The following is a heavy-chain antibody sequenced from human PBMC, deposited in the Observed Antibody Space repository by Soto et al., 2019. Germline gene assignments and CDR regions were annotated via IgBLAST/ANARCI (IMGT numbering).Heavy chain of an antibody. CDR3: AKAVTEDNWFDP. Sequence: QVQLVESGGGVVQPGRSLRLSCAASGFTFSSYGMHWVRQAPGKGLEWVAVISYDGSNKYYADSVKGRFTISRDNSKNTLYLQMTSLRAEDTAVYYCAKAVTEDNWFDPWGQGTLVTVSS. CDR1: GFTFSSYG. J-gene: IGHJ5*02. V-gene: IGHV3-30*18. D-gene: IGHD4-4*01. CDR2: ISYDGSNK.